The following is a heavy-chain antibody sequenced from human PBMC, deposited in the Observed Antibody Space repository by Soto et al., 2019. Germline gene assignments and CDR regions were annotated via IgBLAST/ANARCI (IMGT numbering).Heavy chain of an antibody. D-gene: IGHD2-8*01. V-gene: IGHV1-18*01. CDR1: GYTFTSYG. Sequence: ASVKVSCKASGYTFTSYGISWVRQAPGQGLEWMGRISANNGKTNYAQKLQGRVTMTTDKSTNTAYMELRSLRSDDTAVYYCARDIMGTNYYYYGMDVWGQGTTVTVSS. J-gene: IGHJ6*02. CDR2: ISANNGKT. CDR3: ARDIMGTNYYYYGMDV.